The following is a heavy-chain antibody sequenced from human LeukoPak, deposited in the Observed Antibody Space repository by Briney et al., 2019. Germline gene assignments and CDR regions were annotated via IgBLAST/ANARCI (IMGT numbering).Heavy chain of an antibody. CDR2: IYYSGST. Sequence: PSETLSLTCTVSGGSISSSSYYWGWIRQPPGKGLEWIGSIYYSGSTYYNPSLKSRVTISVDTSKNQFSLKLSSVTAADTAVYYCARLGGCSSTSCYADYWGQGTLVTVSS. CDR1: GGSISSSSYY. D-gene: IGHD2-2*01. J-gene: IGHJ4*02. V-gene: IGHV4-39*07. CDR3: ARLGGCSSTSCYADY.